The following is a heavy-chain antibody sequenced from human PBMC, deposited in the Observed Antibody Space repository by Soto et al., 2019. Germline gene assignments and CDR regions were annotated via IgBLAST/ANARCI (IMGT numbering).Heavy chain of an antibody. D-gene: IGHD6-6*01. Sequence: QITLKESGPTLVKPTQTLTLTCTFSGFSLSTSGVGVGWIRQPPGKALEWLALIYWDDDKRYSPSLNSRLTITKDTSNNPVVLTMTNMDPVDTATYYCAHSRPPRLLDYWGQGTLVTVSS. CDR1: GFSLSTSGVG. CDR3: AHSRPPRLLDY. V-gene: IGHV2-5*02. J-gene: IGHJ4*02. CDR2: IYWDDDK.